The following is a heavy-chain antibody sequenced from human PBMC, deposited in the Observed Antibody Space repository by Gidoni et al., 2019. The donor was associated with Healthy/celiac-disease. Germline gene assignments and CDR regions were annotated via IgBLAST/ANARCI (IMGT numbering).Heavy chain of an antibody. V-gene: IGHV3-7*01. CDR3: ARAFEYYYDSSGYYSLAFDY. D-gene: IGHD3-22*01. J-gene: IGHJ4*02. Sequence: EVQLVESGGGLVQPGGSLSLSCEASAFTFIIAWISWVRQAPGKGLAWVANIKQDGSEKYYVDSVKGRFTISRDNAKNSLYLQMNSLRAEDTAVYYCARAFEYYYDSSGYYSLAFDYWGQGTLVTVSS. CDR1: AFTFIIAW. CDR2: IKQDGSEK.